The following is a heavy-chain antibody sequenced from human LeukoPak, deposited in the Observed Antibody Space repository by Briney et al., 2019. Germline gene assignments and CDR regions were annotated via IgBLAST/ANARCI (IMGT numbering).Heavy chain of an antibody. V-gene: IGHV4-59*08. CDR3: ARHDPRGSLTGSYFDL. CDR2: IFYSGST. Sequence: SETLSLTCTVSGGPITTYYWTWIRQLPGKGLEWIGYIFYSGSTNYNPSFKSRVTMSVDTFKNQVALKLTSLTATDTAVYYCARHDPRGSLTGSYFDLWGRGTLVTAPS. D-gene: IGHD7-27*01. CDR1: GGPITTYY. J-gene: IGHJ2*01.